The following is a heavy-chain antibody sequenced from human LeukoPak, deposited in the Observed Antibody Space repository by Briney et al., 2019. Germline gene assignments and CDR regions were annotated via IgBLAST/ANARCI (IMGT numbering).Heavy chain of an antibody. J-gene: IGHJ3*02. CDR3: ARRNDFDI. V-gene: IGHV4-4*08. Sequence: SETLSLTCTVSGFSITGYHWSWIRQPPGKGLEWIGYIYSSGSTEYNPSLKSRATISADTSKNQFSLKLTSVTAADTAIYYCARRNDFDIWGQGTMVTVSS. CDR2: IYSSGST. CDR1: GFSITGYH.